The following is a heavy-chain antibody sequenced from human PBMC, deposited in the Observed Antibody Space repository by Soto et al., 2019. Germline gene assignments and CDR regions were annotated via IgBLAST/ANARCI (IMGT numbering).Heavy chain of an antibody. D-gene: IGHD1-1*01. V-gene: IGHV3-30-3*01. CDR2: ISYDGDNK. J-gene: IGHJ6*02. CDR3: ARATTTSAFSAIDA. Sequence: QVQLVESGGGVVQPGRSLRLSCAASGFTFSYHALNWVRQAPGKGLEWVAVISYDGDNKYIAESVKGRFTISRDNSKNTVSLQMNILRTEDTAMYFCARATTTSAFSAIDAWRQGTTVTVS. CDR1: GFTFSYHA.